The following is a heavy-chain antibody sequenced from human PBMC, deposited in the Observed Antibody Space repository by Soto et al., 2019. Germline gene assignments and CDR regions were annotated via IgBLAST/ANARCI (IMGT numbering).Heavy chain of an antibody. CDR3: AKASSYYYDSSGYRPPEYYYYGMDV. V-gene: IGHV3-9*01. D-gene: IGHD3-22*01. J-gene: IGHJ6*02. CDR2: ISWNSGSI. Sequence: GGSLRLSCAASGFTFDDYAMHWVRQAPGKGLEWVSGISWNSGSIGYADSVKGRFTISRDNAKNSLYLQMNSLRAEDTALYYCAKASSYYYDSSGYRPPEYYYYGMDVWGQGTTVTVSS. CDR1: GFTFDDYA.